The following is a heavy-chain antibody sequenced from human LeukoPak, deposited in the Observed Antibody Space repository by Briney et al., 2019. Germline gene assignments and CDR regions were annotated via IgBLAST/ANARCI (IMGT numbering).Heavy chain of an antibody. V-gene: IGHV1-69*13. CDR1: GGTFSSYA. CDR3: ARDPDTAMVKEYYYGTDV. Sequence: RASVKVSCKASGGTFSSYAISWVRQAPGQGLEWMGGIIPIFGTANYAQKFQGRVTITADESTSTAYMELSSLRSEDTAVYYCARDPDTAMVKEYYYGTDVWGQGTTVTVSS. J-gene: IGHJ6*02. CDR2: IIPIFGTA. D-gene: IGHD5-18*01.